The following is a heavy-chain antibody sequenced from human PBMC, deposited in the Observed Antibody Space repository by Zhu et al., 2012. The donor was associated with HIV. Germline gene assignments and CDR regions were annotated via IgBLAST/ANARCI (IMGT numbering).Heavy chain of an antibody. V-gene: IGHV4-30-4*08. J-gene: IGHJ6*03. CDR1: GGSISSGDYY. Sequence: QVQLQESGPGLVKPSQTLSLTCTVSGGSISSGDYYWSWIRQPPGKGLEWIGYIYYSGSTYYNPSLKSRVTISVDTSKNQFSLKLSSVTAADTAVYYCARGGSGSYSSKYYYYMDVWGKGTTVTVSS. CDR3: ARGGSGSYSSKYYYYMDV. D-gene: IGHD3-10*01. CDR2: IYYSGST.